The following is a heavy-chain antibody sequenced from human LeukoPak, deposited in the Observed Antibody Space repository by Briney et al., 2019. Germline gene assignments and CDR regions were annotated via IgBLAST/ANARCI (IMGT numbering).Heavy chain of an antibody. CDR1: GGSISSYY. J-gene: IGHJ3*02. V-gene: IGHV4-59*12. Sequence: SETLSLTCTVSGGSISSYYWSWIRQPPGKGLEWIGYIYYSGSTYYNPSLKSRVTISVDTSKNQFSLKLSSVTAADTAVYYCARDFLTGSRPWAFDIWGQGTMVTVSS. CDR3: ARDFLTGSRPWAFDI. D-gene: IGHD7-27*01. CDR2: IYYSGST.